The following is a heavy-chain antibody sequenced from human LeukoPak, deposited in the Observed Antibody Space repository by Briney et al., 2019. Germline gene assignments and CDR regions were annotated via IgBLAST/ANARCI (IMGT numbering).Heavy chain of an antibody. V-gene: IGHV3-30*18. CDR3: AEDPQRHGYYDFWSAFDS. CDR2: VSSDGSNK. D-gene: IGHD3-3*01. CDR1: GFTFSGYG. J-gene: IGHJ4*02. Sequence: TGGSLRLSCAASGFTFSGYGMHWVRQAPGKGLEWVATVSSDGSNKNYADSVKGRFTISRDNSKNTLYLQMNSLTVDDTAIYYCAEDPQRHGYYDFWSAFDSWGQGTLVTVSS.